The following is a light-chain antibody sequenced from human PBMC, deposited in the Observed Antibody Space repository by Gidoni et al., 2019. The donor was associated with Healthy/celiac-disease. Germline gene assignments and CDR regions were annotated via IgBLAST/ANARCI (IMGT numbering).Light chain of an antibody. J-gene: IGLJ2*01. CDR2: QDS. V-gene: IGLV3-1*01. CDR3: QAWDSSTGDLV. Sequence: SYELTQPPSVSVSPGQTASITCSGDKLGDKYACWYQQKPGQSPVLVIYQDSKRPSGTPERFSGSNSGNTATLTISGTQAMDEADYYCQAWDSSTGDLVFGGGTKLTVL. CDR1: KLGDKY.